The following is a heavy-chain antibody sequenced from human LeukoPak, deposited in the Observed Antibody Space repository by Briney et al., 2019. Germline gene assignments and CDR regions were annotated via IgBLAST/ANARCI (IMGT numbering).Heavy chain of an antibody. D-gene: IGHD3-9*01. J-gene: IGHJ5*02. V-gene: IGHV3-21*06. CDR2: IDSSSGYM. Sequence: GGSLRLSCAASGFTFSSYSMNWVRQAPGKGLEWVSSIDSSSGYMFYADSVKGRFIISRDNAKNSLYLQMNSLRAEDTAVYYCARGGRSYYDILTGYYESPSWFDPWGRGTLVTVSS. CDR3: ARGGRSYYDILTGYYESPSWFDP. CDR1: GFTFSSYS.